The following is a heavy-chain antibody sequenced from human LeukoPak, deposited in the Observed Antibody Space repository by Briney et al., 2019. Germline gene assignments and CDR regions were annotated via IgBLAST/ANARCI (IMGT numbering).Heavy chain of an antibody. Sequence: PGGSLRLSCAASGFTFNSYAMYWVRQAPGKGLEWISGIFGSGGSAHYADSVKGRFTISRDNSNNTLYLQMNSLRAEDTAVYYCGKTTAGYSSGRFPGWPVDYWGQGTLVTVSS. CDR1: GFTFNSYA. CDR2: IFGSGGSA. D-gene: IGHD6-19*01. J-gene: IGHJ4*02. V-gene: IGHV3-23*01. CDR3: GKTTAGYSSGRFPGWPVDY.